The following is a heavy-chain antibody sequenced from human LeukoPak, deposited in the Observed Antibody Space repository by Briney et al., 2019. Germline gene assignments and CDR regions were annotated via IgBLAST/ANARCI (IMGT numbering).Heavy chain of an antibody. V-gene: IGHV1-2*02. J-gene: IGHJ6*03. Sequence: ALVKVSCKASGYTFTGYYMHWVRQAPGQGLEWMGWINPNSGGTNYAQKFQGRVTMTRDTSISTAYMELSRLRSDDTAVYYCARNVYCSSTSCYYYYYMDVWGKGTTVTVSS. D-gene: IGHD2-2*01. CDR1: GYTFTGYY. CDR3: ARNVYCSSTSCYYYYYMDV. CDR2: INPNSGGT.